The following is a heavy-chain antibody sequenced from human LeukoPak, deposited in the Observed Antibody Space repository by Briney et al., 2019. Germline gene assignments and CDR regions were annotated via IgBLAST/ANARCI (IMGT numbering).Heavy chain of an antibody. Sequence: GGSLRLSCAASGFTFSSYWMSWVRQAPGKGLEWVANIKQDGSEKYYVDSVKGRFTISRDNAKNSLYLQMNSLRAEDTAVYYCARVAYYDFWSGTFDYWGQGTLVTVSS. D-gene: IGHD3-3*01. V-gene: IGHV3-7*01. CDR3: ARVAYYDFWSGTFDY. CDR2: IKQDGSEK. CDR1: GFTFSSYW. J-gene: IGHJ4*02.